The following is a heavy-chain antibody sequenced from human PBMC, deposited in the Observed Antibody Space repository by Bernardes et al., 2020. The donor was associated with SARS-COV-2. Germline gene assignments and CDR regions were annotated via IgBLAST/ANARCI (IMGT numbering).Heavy chain of an antibody. CDR2: ISSSSAYI. CDR1: GSNFSIYS. D-gene: IGHD1-26*01. V-gene: IGHV3-21*01. Sequence: GGSLRLSCAASGSNFSIYSMNWVRQTQGKGLDWVSSISSSSAYIYYGDSVKGRFTICRDNARNSLYLQINSLRAEDSAVYYCARSCRAEVGATLYYYGMDGWGQGTTITVSS. CDR3: ARSCRAEVGATLYYYGMDG. J-gene: IGHJ6*02.